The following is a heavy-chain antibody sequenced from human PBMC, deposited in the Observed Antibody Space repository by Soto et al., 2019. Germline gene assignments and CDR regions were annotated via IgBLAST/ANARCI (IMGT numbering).Heavy chain of an antibody. D-gene: IGHD5-18*01. Sequence: QVQLQESGPGLVKPSETLSLTCTVSGGSISSYYWSWIRQPAGEGLEWIGRIYTSGSTNYNPSLKSRVTMTVDTSKNQITLKLSSVTAAGTVVYYCARDRHTSYGYYGMDVWGQGTTVTDSS. CDR1: GGSISSYY. CDR3: ARDRHTSYGYYGMDV. J-gene: IGHJ6*02. CDR2: IYTSGST. V-gene: IGHV4-4*07.